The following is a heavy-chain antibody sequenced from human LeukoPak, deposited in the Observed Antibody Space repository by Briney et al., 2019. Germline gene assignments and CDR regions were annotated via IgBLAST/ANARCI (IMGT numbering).Heavy chain of an antibody. D-gene: IGHD6-19*01. V-gene: IGHV3-23*01. CDR1: GFSFSSYA. CDR2: ISGSGGTT. CDR3: TKYSSGWYGGTFDI. Sequence: GGSLRLSCAASGFSFSSYAMSWVRQAPGKGLEWVSSISGSGGTTYYADSVKGRFTISRDNSKNTLYLQMNSLRAEDTAVYYCTKYSSGWYGGTFDIWGQGTMVTVSS. J-gene: IGHJ3*02.